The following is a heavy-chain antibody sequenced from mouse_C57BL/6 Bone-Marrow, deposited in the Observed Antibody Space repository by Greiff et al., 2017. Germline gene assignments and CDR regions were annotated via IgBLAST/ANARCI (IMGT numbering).Heavy chain of an antibody. CDR1: GYSITSDY. CDR3: ARSGGYYGSSYYWYFDV. Sequence: EVHLVESGPGLAKPSQTLSLTCSVTGYSITSDYWNWIRKFPGNKLEYMGYISYSGSTYYNPSLKSRISITRDTSKNQYYLQLNSVTTEDTATYYCARSGGYYGSSYYWYFDVWGTGTTVTVSS. V-gene: IGHV3-8*01. CDR2: ISYSGST. D-gene: IGHD1-1*01. J-gene: IGHJ1*03.